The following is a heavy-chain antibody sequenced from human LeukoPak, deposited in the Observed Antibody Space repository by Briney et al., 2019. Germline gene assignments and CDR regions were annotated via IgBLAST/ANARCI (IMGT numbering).Heavy chain of an antibody. J-gene: IGHJ6*02. CDR3: ARDSEMATTPRLGRYYGMDV. CDR2: IYIGGST. D-gene: IGHD5-24*01. V-gene: IGHV3-66*01. CDR1: GFTVTSNY. Sequence: GGSLRLSCAASGFTVTSNYMSSVRQAPGKGLERVSVIYIGGSTYYTAPVKGRFTIYRDNSKNTLYLKMNSLRAEDTAVYYCARDSEMATTPRLGRYYGMDVWGQGPTVTVSS.